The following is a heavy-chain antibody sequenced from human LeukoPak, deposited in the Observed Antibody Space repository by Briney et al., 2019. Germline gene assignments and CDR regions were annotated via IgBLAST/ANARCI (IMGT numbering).Heavy chain of an antibody. D-gene: IGHD1-26*01. CDR1: GGSISSSSSY. V-gene: IGHV4-61*02. J-gene: IGHJ4*02. Sequence: SETLSHTPTVSGGSISSSSSYWSSTRQPAGTGLGWIGRIYSRGSTNYNPSLKSRVIISLDTSNNQVSLKLSSVTAADTAVYYCARDREVGATGYYFDNWGQGTLVTVSS. CDR2: IYSRGST. CDR3: ARDREVGATGYYFDN.